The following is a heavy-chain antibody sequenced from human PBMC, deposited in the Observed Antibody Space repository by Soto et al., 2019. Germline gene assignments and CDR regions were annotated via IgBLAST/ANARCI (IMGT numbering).Heavy chain of an antibody. D-gene: IGHD3-10*01. CDR3: AKKSIGDSDSYGMDV. CDR1: GYTFSSFG. Sequence: GGSLRLSCAASGYTFSSFGMHWVRQVPGKGLEWVAVISDDATNKYYADSVKGRFTISRDNSKNTLYLQMNSLRAEDTAVYYCAKKSIGDSDSYGMDVWGQGTTVTVSS. V-gene: IGHV3-30*18. J-gene: IGHJ6*02. CDR2: ISDDATNK.